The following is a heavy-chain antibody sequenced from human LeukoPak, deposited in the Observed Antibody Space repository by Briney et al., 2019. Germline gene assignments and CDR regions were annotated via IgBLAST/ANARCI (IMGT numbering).Heavy chain of an antibody. CDR1: GFTFSSYW. CDR3: AREARVAAAGTHWFDP. D-gene: IGHD6-13*01. Sequence: GGSLRLSCAASGFTFSSYWMNWVRQAPGKGLEWVAVVWFDGSNKNYAESVKGRFTISRDNPKNTLYLQMDSLRAEDTAVYYCAREARVAAAGTHWFDPWGQGTLVTVSS. J-gene: IGHJ5*02. CDR2: VWFDGSNK. V-gene: IGHV3-33*08.